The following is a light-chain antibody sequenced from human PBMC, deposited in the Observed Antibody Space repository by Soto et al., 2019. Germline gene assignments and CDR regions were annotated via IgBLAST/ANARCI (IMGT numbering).Light chain of an antibody. J-gene: IGLJ1*01. Sequence: QSALTQPASVSGSPGQSITISCTGTSSDVGAYDYVSWYQQHPGEVPKLMIFDVSDRPSGVSNRFSGSKSGNTASLTISGLQAEDEADYYCSSFTTSTSYVSGTGTKLTVL. V-gene: IGLV2-14*03. CDR1: SSDVGAYDY. CDR2: DVS. CDR3: SSFTTSTSYV.